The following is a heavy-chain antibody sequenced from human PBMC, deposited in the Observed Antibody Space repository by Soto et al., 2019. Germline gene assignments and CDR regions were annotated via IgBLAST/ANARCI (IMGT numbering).Heavy chain of an antibody. CDR1: GFSFSDRY. CDR2: SRNKINSYTT. D-gene: IGHD2-8*02. V-gene: IGHV3-72*01. Sequence: EVQLVESGGALVQPGGSLTLSCAASGFSFSDRYMDWVRQAPGKGLEWVGRSRNKINSYTTLYAASVKGRFTISRDDSKNLLSLQMNSLQTEDTAVYYCARAKSTGPGTFDYWGQGTLVTVSS. CDR3: ARAKSTGPGTFDY. J-gene: IGHJ4*02.